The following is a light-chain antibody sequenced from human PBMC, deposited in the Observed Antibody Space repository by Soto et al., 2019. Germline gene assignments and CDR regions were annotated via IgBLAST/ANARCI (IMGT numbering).Light chain of an antibody. CDR1: QSISSW. CDR3: QQYNSYWT. J-gene: IGKJ1*01. CDR2: KAS. Sequence: DIHMTQSPSTLSXSVXYRGTISCRASQSISSWLAWYQQKPGKAPKLLIYKASSLESGVPSRFSGSGSGTESTLTISSLQPDDFATYYCQQYNSYWTFGQGTKVDIK. V-gene: IGKV1-5*03.